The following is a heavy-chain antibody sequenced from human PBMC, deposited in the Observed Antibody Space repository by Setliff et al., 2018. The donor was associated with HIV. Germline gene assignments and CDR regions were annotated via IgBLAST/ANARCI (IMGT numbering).Heavy chain of an antibody. J-gene: IGHJ4*02. V-gene: IGHV5-51*01. CDR2: IYPGDSDT. Sequence: PGESLKISCKGSGCSFTNYWIGWVRQVPGKGLEWMGIIYPGDSDTRYSPSFHGQVTISAAKSISTSYLQWSSLKASDTAMYYCARSGTGYSSSWDVPDFDYWGQGTLVTVSS. CDR3: ARSGTGYSSSWDVPDFDY. D-gene: IGHD6-13*01. CDR1: GCSFTNYW.